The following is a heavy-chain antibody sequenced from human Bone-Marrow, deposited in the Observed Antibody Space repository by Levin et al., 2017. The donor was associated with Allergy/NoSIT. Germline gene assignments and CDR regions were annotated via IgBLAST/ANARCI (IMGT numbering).Heavy chain of an antibody. D-gene: IGHD3-10*01. Sequence: KVSCKGSGYSFTSYWIGWVRQMPGKGLEWMGIIYPGDSDTRYSPSFQGQVTISADKSISTAYLQWSSLKASDTAMYYCARLGDGSGSYYRGDWFDPWGQGTLVTVSS. CDR3: ARLGDGSGSYYRGDWFDP. CDR1: GYSFTSYW. V-gene: IGHV5-51*01. CDR2: IYPGDSDT. J-gene: IGHJ5*02.